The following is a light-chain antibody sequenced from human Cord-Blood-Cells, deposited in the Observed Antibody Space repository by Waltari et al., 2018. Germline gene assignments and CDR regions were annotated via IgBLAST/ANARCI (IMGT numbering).Light chain of an antibody. V-gene: IGKV3-15*01. CDR3: QQYNNWPFT. CDR1: QSVSSN. J-gene: IGKJ4*01. Sequence: EIVMTQSPATLSVSPGERATLSCRASQSVSSNLARYQQKPGQAPRLLIYCASTRATGIAARFSGSGSGTEFTLTISSLQSEDFAVYYCQQYNNWPFTFGGGTKVEIK. CDR2: CAS.